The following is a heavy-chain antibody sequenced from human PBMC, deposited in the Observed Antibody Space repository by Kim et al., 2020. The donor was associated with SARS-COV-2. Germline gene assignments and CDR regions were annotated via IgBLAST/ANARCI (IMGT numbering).Heavy chain of an antibody. CDR3: ARGSGHLRVYLDY. CDR2: VYSGGST. D-gene: IGHD3-3*01. V-gene: IGHV3-53*01. Sequence: GGSLRLSCAASGFNVSTNYMTWVRQAPGKGLEWVSVVYSGGSTDYADFVEGRFSISRDNSKNTVTLQMYSLRAEDTAVYYCARGSGHLRVYLDYWGQGTPVTVSS. J-gene: IGHJ4*02. CDR1: GFNVSTNY.